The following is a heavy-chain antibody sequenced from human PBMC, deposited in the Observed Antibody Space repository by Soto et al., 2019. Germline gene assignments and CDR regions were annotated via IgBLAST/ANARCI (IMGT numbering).Heavy chain of an antibody. V-gene: IGHV4-4*07. CDR2: IYTSGST. CDR1: GGSLSSYY. Sequence: SETLSLTCTVSGGSLSSYYWLWIRQPAGKGLEWIGRIYTSGSTTYNPSLKSRVTMSVDTSKNQFSLKLSSVTAADTAVYYCAREPGYGDSSLFDYWGQGTLVTVSS. D-gene: IGHD4-17*01. CDR3: AREPGYGDSSLFDY. J-gene: IGHJ4*02.